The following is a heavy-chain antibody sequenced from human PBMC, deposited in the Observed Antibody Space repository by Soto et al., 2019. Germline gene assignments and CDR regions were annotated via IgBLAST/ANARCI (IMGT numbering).Heavy chain of an antibody. J-gene: IGHJ5*02. D-gene: IGHD2-8*01. CDR2: IWYDGSKK. CDR1: GFTFSSYG. V-gene: IGHV3-33*01. Sequence: QVQLVESGGGVVQPGRSLRLSCAASGFTFSSYGMHWVRQAPGKGLEWGAGIWYDGSKKYYADSVEGRFTISRDNSKNTLSLQMSSLKIEDTAVYFCARWYGTGMLFDLWGQGTLVTVSS. CDR3: ARWYGTGMLFDL.